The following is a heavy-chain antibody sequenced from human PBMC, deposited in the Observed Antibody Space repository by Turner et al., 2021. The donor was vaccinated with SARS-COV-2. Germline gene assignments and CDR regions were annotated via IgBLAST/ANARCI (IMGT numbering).Heavy chain of an antibody. CDR1: GFTLSSYS. CDR3: ARGGGHY. Sequence: EVQLLASGGGLVQPGGSLRLSCAASGFTLSSYSMNWVRQAPGKGLEWVSYISSSSSTIYYADSVKGRFTISRENAKNSLYLQMNSLRAEETAVYYCARGGGHYWGQGTLVTVSS. J-gene: IGHJ4*02. V-gene: IGHV3-48*01. D-gene: IGHD3-16*01. CDR2: ISSSSSTI.